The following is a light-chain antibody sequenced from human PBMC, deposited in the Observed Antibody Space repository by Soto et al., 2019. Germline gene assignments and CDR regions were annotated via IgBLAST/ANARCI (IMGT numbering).Light chain of an antibody. V-gene: IGKV3-15*01. J-gene: IGKJ2*01. CDR1: QSISNN. CDR2: GAS. Sequence: EIVMTQSPATLSVSPVERATLSCSASQSISNNLAWYQQKPGQAPSLLIYGASTRATGIPARFSGSGSGTEFTLTISSLQSEDSAVYACQQYNNWPPRTFGQGTKLEIK. CDR3: QQYNNWPPRT.